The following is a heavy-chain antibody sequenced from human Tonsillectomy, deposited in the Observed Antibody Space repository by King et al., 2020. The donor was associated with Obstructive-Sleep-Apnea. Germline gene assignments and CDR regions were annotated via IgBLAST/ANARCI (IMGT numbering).Heavy chain of an antibody. CDR2: ITSDGSST. CDR1: GFTFSSYW. D-gene: IGHD3-9*01. J-gene: IGHJ6*02. Sequence: VQLVESGGGLVQPGGSLRLSCAGSGFTFSSYWMHWVRQAPGKGLVWVSRITSDGSSTSYADSVKGRFTISRDNAKNTLYLQMNSLRVEDTAFYYCARDSNPDILTGRGYGMDVWGQGTTVTVSS. V-gene: IGHV3-74*01. CDR3: ARDSNPDILTGRGYGMDV.